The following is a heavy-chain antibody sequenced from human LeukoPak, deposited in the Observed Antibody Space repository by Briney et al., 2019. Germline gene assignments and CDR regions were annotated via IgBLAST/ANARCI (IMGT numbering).Heavy chain of an antibody. CDR1: GGTFSSYA. CDR2: IIPIFGTA. J-gene: IGHJ4*02. Sequence: SVKVSCKASGGTFSSYAISWVRQAPGQGLEWMGGIIPIFGTANYAQKFQGRVTITADKSTSTAYMELSSLRSEDTAVYYCASYPRGGSGYDYWGQGTLVTVSS. D-gene: IGHD2-15*01. CDR3: ASYPRGGSGYDY. V-gene: IGHV1-69*06.